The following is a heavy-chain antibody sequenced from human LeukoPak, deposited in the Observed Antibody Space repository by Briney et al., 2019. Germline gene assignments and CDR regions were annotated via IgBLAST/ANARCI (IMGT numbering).Heavy chain of an antibody. D-gene: IGHD3-16*01. CDR1: GYTFTGYF. J-gene: IGHJ2*01. CDR3: ARSKSTLSGYFDI. V-gene: IGHV1-2*02. CDR2: INPNTGGT. Sequence: ASVEVSCKASGYTFTGYFIHWVRQAPGQGLEWMGWINPNTGGTNYAQTFQGRVTMTRDTSISTAYMELYSLRSDDAALYYCARSKSTLSGYFDIWGRGTLVIVSS.